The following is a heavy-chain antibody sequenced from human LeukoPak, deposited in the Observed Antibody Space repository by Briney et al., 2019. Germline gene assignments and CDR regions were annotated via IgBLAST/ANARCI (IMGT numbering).Heavy chain of an antibody. Sequence: SGALSLTCMGSDGSIIRYHWSWLRQPAGKGVEWIWCIYTTGTTDYNPSLMSRVTISVHTSKNHFSLNLSSVTAADTAVYFCVLYERVPRSFDYWGQGTLVTVSS. J-gene: IGHJ4*02. D-gene: IGHD6-13*01. CDR3: VLYERVPRSFDY. CDR1: DGSIIRYH. V-gene: IGHV4-4*07. CDR2: IYTTGTT.